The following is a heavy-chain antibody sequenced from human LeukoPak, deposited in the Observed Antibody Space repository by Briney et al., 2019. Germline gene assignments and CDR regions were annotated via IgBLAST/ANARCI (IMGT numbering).Heavy chain of an antibody. Sequence: GGSLRLSCVAFGFPSIRYWMTWVGQAPGKGREWVANIKQDGSKKSYVDSVKGRFTISRDNAKNSLYLQMNSLRAEDTAIYYCTRVGYIDEGIDYWGQGTLVTVSS. CDR2: IKQDGSKK. J-gene: IGHJ4*02. CDR1: GFPSIRYW. V-gene: IGHV3-7*04. D-gene: IGHD5-24*01. CDR3: TRVGYIDEGIDY.